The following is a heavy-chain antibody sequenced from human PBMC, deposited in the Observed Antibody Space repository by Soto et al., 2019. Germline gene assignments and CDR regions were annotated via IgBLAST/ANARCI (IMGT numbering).Heavy chain of an antibody. V-gene: IGHV3-21*01. D-gene: IGHD6-6*01. Sequence: GGSLRLSCAASGFTFSSYSMDWVRQAPGKGLEWVSSISSSSSYIYYADSVEGRFTISRDNAKNSLYLQMNSLRAEDTAVYYCARDLISRSGDYYYYYGMDVWGQGTTVTVSS. CDR2: ISSSSSYI. CDR3: ARDLISRSGDYYYYYGMDV. CDR1: GFTFSSYS. J-gene: IGHJ6*02.